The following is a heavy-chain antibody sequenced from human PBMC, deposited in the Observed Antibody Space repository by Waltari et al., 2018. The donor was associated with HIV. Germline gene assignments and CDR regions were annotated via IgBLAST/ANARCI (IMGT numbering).Heavy chain of an antibody. CDR2: IWSDGYNK. J-gene: IGHJ3*02. V-gene: IGHV3-33*06. D-gene: IGHD3-10*01. CDR1: GFTFSGYG. Sequence: QVYLMESGGGVVQPGGSLKLYCAASGFTFSGYGMDGVRRAPGKGVDWVVLIWSDGYNKFHADAVRVRFTFSRDNSKYTLSLQRNSLRAQVTALYYCVKERGPFNGFDIGGQGTMVTVSS. CDR3: VKERGPFNGFDI.